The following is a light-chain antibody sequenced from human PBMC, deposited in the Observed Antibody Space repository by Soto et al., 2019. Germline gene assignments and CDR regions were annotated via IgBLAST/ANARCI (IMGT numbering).Light chain of an antibody. CDR1: QSVSNF. CDR3: QQYNDWPPWT. CDR2: DAS. J-gene: IGKJ1*01. V-gene: IGKV3-11*01. Sequence: IVLTHSPATLSFSPGEIATLSFRASQSVSNFLAWYQQKPGQAPRLLIYDASNRATGIPARFSGSGSGTEFTLTISSLQSEDFAVYYCQQYNDWPPWTFGQGPKVDIK.